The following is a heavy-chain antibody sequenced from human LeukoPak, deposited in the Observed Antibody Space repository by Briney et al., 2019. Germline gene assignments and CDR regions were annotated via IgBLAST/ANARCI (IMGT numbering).Heavy chain of an antibody. CDR1: GGSISSGGYS. Sequence: PSETLSLTCAVSGGSISSGGYSWSWIRQPPGTGLEWIGCIYHSGSTYYNPSLKSRVTISVDTSKNQFSLKLSSVTAADTAVYYCARSPYDRSGFDYWGQGTLVTVSS. CDR3: ARSPYDRSGFDY. V-gene: IGHV4-30-2*01. J-gene: IGHJ4*02. CDR2: IYHSGST. D-gene: IGHD3-22*01.